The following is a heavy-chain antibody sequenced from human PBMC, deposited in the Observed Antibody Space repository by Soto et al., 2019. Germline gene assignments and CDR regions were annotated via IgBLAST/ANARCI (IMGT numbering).Heavy chain of an antibody. Sequence: QVQLVQSGAEVKKPGSSVKVSCKASGGTFSSYAISWVRQAPGQGLEWMGGIIHISGTANYAQKFQGKVTITADESTSTAYMELSSLRSDDTAVYYCARSQGSSTSLEIYYYYYYGMDVWGQGTTVIVSS. J-gene: IGHJ6*02. CDR1: GGTFSSYA. V-gene: IGHV1-69*01. D-gene: IGHD2-2*01. CDR2: IIHISGTA. CDR3: ARSQGSSTSLEIYYYYYYGMDV.